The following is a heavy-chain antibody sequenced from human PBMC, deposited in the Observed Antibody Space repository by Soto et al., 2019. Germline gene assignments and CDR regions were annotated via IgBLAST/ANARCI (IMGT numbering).Heavy chain of an antibody. J-gene: IGHJ4*02. CDR1: GYTFTGYG. V-gene: IGHV1-18*01. D-gene: IGHD3-10*01. CDR2: ISAYNRNT. Sequence: QVQMVQSGAEVKKPGASVKVSCKASGYTFTGYGISWVRQAPGQGLEWMGWISAYNRNTNYAQKLQGRVTMTTDTSTSTAYMELRSLRSDDTAVYYCARVLWFGDRTYYFDYWGQGTLVTVSS. CDR3: ARVLWFGDRTYYFDY.